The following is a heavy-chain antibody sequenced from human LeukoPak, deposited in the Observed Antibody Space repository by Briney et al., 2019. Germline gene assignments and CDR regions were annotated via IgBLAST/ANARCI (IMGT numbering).Heavy chain of an antibody. V-gene: IGHV3-33*06. CDR3: AKELAVAGTGVFDY. J-gene: IGHJ4*02. Sequence: GGSLRLSCAASGFTFSTYNMNWVRQAPGKGLEWVAVIWYDGSNKYYADSVKGRFTISRDNSKNTLYLQMNSLRAEDTAVYYCAKELAVAGTGVFDYWGQGTLVTVSS. CDR2: IWYDGSNK. D-gene: IGHD6-19*01. CDR1: GFTFSTYN.